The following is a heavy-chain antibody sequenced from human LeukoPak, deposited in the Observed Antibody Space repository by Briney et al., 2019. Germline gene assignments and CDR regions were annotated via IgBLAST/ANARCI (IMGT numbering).Heavy chain of an antibody. CDR1: GFTFSSYG. CDR3: ARERKGSGSYYIDY. CDR2: ISYDGSNK. V-gene: IGHV3-30*03. D-gene: IGHD3-10*01. Sequence: GGSLRLSCAASGFTFSSYGMHWARQAPGKGLEWVAVISYDGSNKYYAESVKGRFTISRDNSKNTLYLQMNSLRAEDTAVYYCARERKGSGSYYIDYWGQGTLVTVSS. J-gene: IGHJ4*02.